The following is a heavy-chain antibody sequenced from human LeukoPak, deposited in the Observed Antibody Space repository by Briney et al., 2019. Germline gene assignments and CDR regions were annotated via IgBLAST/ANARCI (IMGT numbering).Heavy chain of an antibody. CDR2: ISSSSSYI. Sequence: GGALRLSCAASGFTFSNYWMNWVRQAPGKGLEWVSSISSSSSYIYYADSVKGRFTISRDNAKNSLYLQMNSLRAEDTAVYYCARGTYYDFWSGYLWGQGTLVTVSS. CDR3: ARGTYYDFWSGYL. CDR1: GFTFSNYW. V-gene: IGHV3-21*01. J-gene: IGHJ5*02. D-gene: IGHD3-3*01.